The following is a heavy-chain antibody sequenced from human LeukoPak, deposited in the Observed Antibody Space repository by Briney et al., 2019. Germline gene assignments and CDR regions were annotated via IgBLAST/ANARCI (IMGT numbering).Heavy chain of an antibody. D-gene: IGHD6-19*01. V-gene: IGHV6-1*01. CDR3: ARDFGTTGWHTFDY. Sequence: SQTLSLTCVVSGDSVSSTNGAWNWIRQSPSGGLEWLGRTYYRSKWYNDYAESMEGRMTISQDTSKNQYSLHLNSVTPDDTAVYYCARDFGTTGWHTFDYWGQGTLVTVSS. J-gene: IGHJ4*02. CDR2: TYYRSKWYN. CDR1: GDSVSSTNGA.